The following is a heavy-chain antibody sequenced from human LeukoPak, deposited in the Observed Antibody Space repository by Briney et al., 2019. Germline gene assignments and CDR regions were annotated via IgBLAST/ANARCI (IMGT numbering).Heavy chain of an antibody. Sequence: SETLSLTCTVSGGSISSGGYYWSWIRRHPGKGLEWIGYIYYGGSTYYNPSLKSRVTISVDTSKNQFSLKLSSVTAADTAVYYCARGDRYDYVWGSFFGYWGQGTLVTVSS. D-gene: IGHD3-16*01. V-gene: IGHV4-31*03. CDR3: ARGDRYDYVWGSFFGY. J-gene: IGHJ4*02. CDR2: IYYGGST. CDR1: GGSISSGGYY.